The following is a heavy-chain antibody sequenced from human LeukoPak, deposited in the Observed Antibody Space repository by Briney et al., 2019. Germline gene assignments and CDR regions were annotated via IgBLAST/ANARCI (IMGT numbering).Heavy chain of an antibody. CDR3: TADLIGNSRGIDY. D-gene: IGHD6-13*01. CDR2: IKSRTSGGTT. J-gene: IGHJ4*02. CDR1: GLTFSDAW. Sequence: GGSLRLSCAASGLTFSDAWMGWVRQAPGKGLEWVGLIKSRTSGGTTDYAAPVKGRCTISRDDSKNTLYLQMNSLITEDTAVFHCTADLIGNSRGIDYWGQGTLVTVAS. V-gene: IGHV3-15*01.